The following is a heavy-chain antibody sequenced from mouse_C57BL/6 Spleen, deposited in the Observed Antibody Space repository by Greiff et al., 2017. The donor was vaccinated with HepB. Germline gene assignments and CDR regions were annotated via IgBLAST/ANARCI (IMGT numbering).Heavy chain of an antibody. CDR1: GYSFTDYN. D-gene: IGHD1-1*01. CDR2: INPNYGTT. J-gene: IGHJ3*01. Sequence: EVKLQESGPELVKPGASVKISCKASGYSFTDYNMNWVKQSNGKSLEWIGVINPNYGTTSYNQKFKGKATLTVDQSSSTAYMQLNSLTSEDSAVYYCARSGYYGSIWFAYWGQGTLVTVSA. V-gene: IGHV1-39*01. CDR3: ARSGYYGSIWFAY.